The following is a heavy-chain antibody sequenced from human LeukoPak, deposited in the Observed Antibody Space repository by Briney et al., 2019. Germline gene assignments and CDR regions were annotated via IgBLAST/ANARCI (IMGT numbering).Heavy chain of an antibody. V-gene: IGHV3-23*01. D-gene: IGHD3-9*01. CDR3: AKDGLFDILTGYRLPIDY. Sequence: GGTLRLSCAASGFTFSSYGMSWVRQAPGKGLEWVSAISGSGGSTYYADSVKGRFTISRDNSKNTLYLQMNSLRAEDTAVYYCAKDGLFDILTGYRLPIDYWGQGTLVTVSS. CDR1: GFTFSSYG. CDR2: ISGSGGST. J-gene: IGHJ4*02.